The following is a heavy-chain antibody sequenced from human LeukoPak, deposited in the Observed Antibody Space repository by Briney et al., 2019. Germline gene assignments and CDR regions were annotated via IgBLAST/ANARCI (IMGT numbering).Heavy chain of an antibody. D-gene: IGHD6-13*01. V-gene: IGHV4-4*02. CDR1: GGSISSSNW. CDR2: IYHSGST. Sequence: SEALSLTCAVSGGSISSSNWWSWVRQPPGKGLEWIGEIYHSGSTNYNPSLKSRVTISVDKSKNQFSLKLSSVTAADTAAYYCAGSSSWYSSFFGYWGQGTLVTVSS. CDR3: AGSSSWYSSFFGY. J-gene: IGHJ4*02.